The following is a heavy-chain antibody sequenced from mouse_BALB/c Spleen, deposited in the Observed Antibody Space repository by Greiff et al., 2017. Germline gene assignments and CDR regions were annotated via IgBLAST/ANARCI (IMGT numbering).Heavy chain of an antibody. J-gene: IGHJ1*01. V-gene: IGHV1-87*01. CDR2: IYPGDGDT. CDR3: ARGGWDGYFDV. CDR1: GYTFTSYW. Sequence: VKLMESGAELARPGASVKLSCKASGYTFTSYWMQWVKQRPGQGLEWIGAIYPGDGDTRYTQKFKGKATLTADKSSSTAYMQLSSLASEDSAVYYCARGGWDGYFDVWGAGTTVTVSS. D-gene: IGHD4-1*01.